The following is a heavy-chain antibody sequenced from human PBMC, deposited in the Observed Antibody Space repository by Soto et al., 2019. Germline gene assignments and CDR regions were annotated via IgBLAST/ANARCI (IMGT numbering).Heavy chain of an antibody. CDR1: GGSITSFY. D-gene: IGHD3-10*01. CDR2: IYYTGST. Sequence: SETLSLTCTVSGGSITSFYWSWIRQSPGKGLEWIGYIYYTGSTVYNPSLKSRVTISLDTSKTQFSLKLTSVTAADTAVYYCARVNYGPGSYLNTFDYWGQGTLVTVSS. V-gene: IGHV4-59*01. CDR3: ARVNYGPGSYLNTFDY. J-gene: IGHJ4*02.